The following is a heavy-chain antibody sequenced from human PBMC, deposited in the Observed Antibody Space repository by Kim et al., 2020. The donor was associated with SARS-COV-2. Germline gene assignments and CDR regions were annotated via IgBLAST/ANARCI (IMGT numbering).Heavy chain of an antibody. J-gene: IGHJ4*02. V-gene: IGHV4-39*01. CDR3: ARIILGDILTGYYLHFDY. CDR2: IYYSGST. CDR1: GGSISSSSYY. Sequence: SETLSLTCTVSGGSISSSSYYWGWIRQPPGKGLEWIGSIYYSGSTYYNPSLKSRVTISVDTSKNQFSLKLSSVTAADTAVYYCARIILGDILTGYYLHFDYWGQGTLVTVSS. D-gene: IGHD3-9*01.